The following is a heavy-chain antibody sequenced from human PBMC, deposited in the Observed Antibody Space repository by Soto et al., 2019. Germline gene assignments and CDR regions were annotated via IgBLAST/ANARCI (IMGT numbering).Heavy chain of an antibody. CDR2: ILSNDEE. CDR3: ARIRGYCSGGSCYFYYFAMDV. J-gene: IGHJ6*02. V-gene: IGHV2-26*01. CDR1: GFSLSDADVG. D-gene: IGHD2-15*01. Sequence: QVTLKESGPVLVKPTETLTLTCTVSGFSLSDADVGVSWIRQPPGKALEWLAHILSNDEELYSSSLRSRLTISKDTSRSQVVLTMSNMEPVDTATYYCARIRGYCSGGSCYFYYFAMDVWGQGTTVTVS.